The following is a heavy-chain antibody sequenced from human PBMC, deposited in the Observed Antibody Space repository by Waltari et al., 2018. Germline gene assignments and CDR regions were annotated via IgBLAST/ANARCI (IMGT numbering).Heavy chain of an antibody. V-gene: IGHV3-74*01. J-gene: IGHJ4*02. CDR2: IKYDGTTR. Sequence: EVQLVESGGDLVQPGWSLRLSCAAPGFSLGNYWMHWVRQAAGEGLVWVSRIKYDGTTRAYADSVKGRFTISRDNAKNTLFLQMSGLRAEDTAVYYCARDLDWVLFDSWGQGTLVTVSS. CDR1: GFSLGNYW. D-gene: IGHD3-9*01. CDR3: ARDLDWVLFDS.